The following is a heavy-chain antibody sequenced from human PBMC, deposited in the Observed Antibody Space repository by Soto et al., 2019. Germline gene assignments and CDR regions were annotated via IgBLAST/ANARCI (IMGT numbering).Heavy chain of an antibody. Sequence: PGGSLRLSCAASGFTFDAYTMNWVRQAPGKVLEWVSLISGDGGSTCYADSGKGRFTISRDNSKNSLYLQMNSLRTEDTALYYCARKTTTAFDYWGQGTLGTVSS. CDR2: ISGDGGST. J-gene: IGHJ4*02. CDR1: GFTFDAYT. D-gene: IGHD4-17*01. CDR3: ARKTTTAFDY. V-gene: IGHV3-43*01.